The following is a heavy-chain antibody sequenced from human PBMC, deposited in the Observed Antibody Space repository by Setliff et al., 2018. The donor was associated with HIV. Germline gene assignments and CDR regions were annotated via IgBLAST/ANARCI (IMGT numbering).Heavy chain of an antibody. Sequence: ASVKVSCKASGYTFTSYYIHWVRQAPGRGLEWMGRINPSGGSTSYAQKFQGRVTMTRDTSTSTVYMELSSLRYEDTAMYYFARRGVPQQIDLDSWGHGTLVTVSS. CDR2: INPSGGST. D-gene: IGHD3-10*01. CDR3: ARRGVPQQIDLDS. J-gene: IGHJ5*01. CDR1: GYTFTSYY. V-gene: IGHV1-46*01.